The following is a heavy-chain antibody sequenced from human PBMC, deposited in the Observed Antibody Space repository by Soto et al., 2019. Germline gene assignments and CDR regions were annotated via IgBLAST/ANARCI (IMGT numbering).Heavy chain of an antibody. D-gene: IGHD3-3*01. J-gene: IGHJ6*02. CDR1: GGSVSSESHY. Sequence: TSETLSLTCTVSGGSVSSESHYWSWIRQTPGKGLEWIGYIYYTGSTNYNPSLKGRVTMSVDTSRDQVSLRLRSVTRADTAVYYSAREQYDFRSGSYYYAMEVWGQGTKVTVSS. V-gene: IGHV4-61*01. CDR2: IYYTGST. CDR3: AREQYDFRSGSYYYAMEV.